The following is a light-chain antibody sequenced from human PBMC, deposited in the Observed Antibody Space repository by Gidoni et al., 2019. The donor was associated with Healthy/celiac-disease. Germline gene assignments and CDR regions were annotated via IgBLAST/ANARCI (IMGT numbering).Light chain of an antibody. CDR2: GNS. CDR3: QSYDSSLSGYV. Sequence: QSVLPQPPSLSVAPGQRVTISCTGSSSNIGAGYDVHWYQQLPGTAPKLLIYGNSNRPSGVPDRFSGSKSGTSASLAITGLQAEDEADYYCQSYDSSLSGYVFGTGTKVTVL. CDR1: SSNIGAGYD. V-gene: IGLV1-40*01. J-gene: IGLJ1*01.